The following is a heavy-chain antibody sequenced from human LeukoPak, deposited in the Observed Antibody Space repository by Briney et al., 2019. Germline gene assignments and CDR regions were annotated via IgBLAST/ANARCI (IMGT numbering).Heavy chain of an antibody. CDR1: GFTFTSYA. CDR2: ISGGGGST. D-gene: IGHD6-13*01. V-gene: IGHV3-23*01. CDR3: AKDPVGTEGGSSSWYLFFDY. J-gene: IGHJ4*02. Sequence: GGSLRLSCAASGFTFTSYAMSWVRQAPGKGLEWVSAISGGGGSTYYADSVKGRFTISRDNSKNTLYLQMNSLRAEDTAVYYCAKDPVGTEGGSSSWYLFFDYWGQGTLVTVSS.